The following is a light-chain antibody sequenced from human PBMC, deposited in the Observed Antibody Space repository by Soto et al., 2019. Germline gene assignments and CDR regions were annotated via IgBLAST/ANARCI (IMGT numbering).Light chain of an antibody. CDR3: QQYDSSPRT. CDR1: QSVTSRY. Sequence: EIVLTRSPGTLSLSPGERATLSCRASQSVTSRYLARYQQKPGQAPRLLIYGASSRATGIPDRFSGSESGTDFTLTISRLEPEDFAVYYCQQYDSSPRTFGQGPKLQI. J-gene: IGKJ2*01. V-gene: IGKV3-20*01. CDR2: GAS.